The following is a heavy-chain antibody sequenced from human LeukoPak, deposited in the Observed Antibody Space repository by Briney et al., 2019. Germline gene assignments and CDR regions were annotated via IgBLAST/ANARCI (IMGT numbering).Heavy chain of an antibody. CDR3: ANIEGKDSGYDLYNDGAFDI. CDR1: GFTFSSYG. J-gene: IGHJ3*02. V-gene: IGHV3-30*02. D-gene: IGHD5-12*01. CDR2: IRYDGSNK. Sequence: GGSLRLSCAASGFTFSSYGMHWVRQAPGKGLEWVAFIRYDGSNKYYADSVKGRFTISRDNSKNTLYLQMNSLRAEDTAVYYCANIEGKDSGYDLYNDGAFDIWGQGTMVTVSS.